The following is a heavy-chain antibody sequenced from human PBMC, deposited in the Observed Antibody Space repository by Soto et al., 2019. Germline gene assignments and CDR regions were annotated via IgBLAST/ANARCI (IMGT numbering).Heavy chain of an antibody. J-gene: IGHJ4*02. Sequence: XXTQSLPYTVSGGSVRSDGYDWSWIRQPPGKGLEWIGEINHSGSTNYNPSLKSRVTISVDTSKNQFSLKLNSVTAADTAVYFCARGPPFDYWGQGTLVTVSS. CDR1: GGSVRSDGYD. CDR3: ARGPPFDY. CDR2: INHSGST. V-gene: IGHV4-61*08.